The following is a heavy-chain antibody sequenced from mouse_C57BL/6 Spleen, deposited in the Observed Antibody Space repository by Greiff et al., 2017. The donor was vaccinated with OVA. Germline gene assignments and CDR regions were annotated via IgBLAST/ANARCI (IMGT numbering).Heavy chain of an antibody. CDR3: ARPFYYGSSSFAY. V-gene: IGHV1-18*01. D-gene: IGHD1-1*01. CDR2: INPNNGGT. J-gene: IGHJ3*01. CDR1: GYTFTDYN. Sequence: VQLKESGPELVKPGASVKIPCKASGYTFTDYNMDWVKQSHGKSLEWIGDINPNNGGTIYNQKFKGKATLTVDKSSSTAYMELRSLTSEDTAVYYCARPFYYGSSSFAYWGQGTLVTVSA.